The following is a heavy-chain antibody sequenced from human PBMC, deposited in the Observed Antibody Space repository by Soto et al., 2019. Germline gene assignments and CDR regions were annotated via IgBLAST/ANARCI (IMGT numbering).Heavy chain of an antibody. J-gene: IGHJ4*02. CDR1: GGSFSGYY. Sequence: SETLSLTCAVYGGSFSGYYWSWIRQPPGKGLEWIGEINHSGSTNYNPSLKSRVTISVDTSKNQFSLKLSSVTAADTAVYYCARFGVGSTKNPTFDYWGQGALVTVS. V-gene: IGHV4-34*01. D-gene: IGHD1-26*01. CDR2: INHSGST. CDR3: ARFGVGSTKNPTFDY.